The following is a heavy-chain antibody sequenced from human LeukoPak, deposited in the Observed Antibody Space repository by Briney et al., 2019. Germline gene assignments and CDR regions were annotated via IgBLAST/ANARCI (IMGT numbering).Heavy chain of an antibody. D-gene: IGHD3-22*01. CDR3: ARALQTYYYDSSAAVDFFDY. CDR2: IYASGST. CDR1: GGSISSYY. Sequence: PSETLSLTCTVSGGSISSYYWSWIRPPAGKGLEWSGRIYASGSTYYNPSLKSRLTISVDTSKNQFSLKLSSVTAADTAVYYCARALQTYYYDSSAAVDFFDYWGQGTLVTVSS. V-gene: IGHV4-4*07. J-gene: IGHJ4*02.